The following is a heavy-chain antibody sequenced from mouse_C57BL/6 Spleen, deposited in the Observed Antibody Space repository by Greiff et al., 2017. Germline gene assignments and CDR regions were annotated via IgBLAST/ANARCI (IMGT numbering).Heavy chain of an antibody. D-gene: IGHD4-1*01. CDR1: GSTFSNYW. CDR3: TGDWALYAMDY. Sequence: EVKLMESGGGLVQPGGSMKLSCVASGSTFSNYWMNWVRQSPEKGLEWVAQIRLKSDNYATHYAESVKGMFTISRDDSKSSVYLQMNNLRAEDTGIYYCTGDWALYAMDYWGQGTSVTVSS. CDR2: IRLKSDNYAT. V-gene: IGHV6-3*01. J-gene: IGHJ4*01.